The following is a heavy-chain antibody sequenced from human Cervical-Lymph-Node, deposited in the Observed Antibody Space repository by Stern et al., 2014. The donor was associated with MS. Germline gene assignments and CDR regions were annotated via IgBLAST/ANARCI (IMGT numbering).Heavy chain of an antibody. CDR1: EFTFSAYS. CDR3: AKVAYSGNALDY. Sequence: EVHLVESGGGLVQPGGSLRLSCAASEFTFSAYSMTWVRQAPEKGLEWVATIISSGGVTYYADSVKGRFTISRDNSKNTLTLQMKSLRAEDTAVYFCAKVAYSGNALDYWGQGTLVTVSS. V-gene: IGHV3-23*04. CDR2: IISSGGVT. D-gene: IGHD4-23*01. J-gene: IGHJ4*02.